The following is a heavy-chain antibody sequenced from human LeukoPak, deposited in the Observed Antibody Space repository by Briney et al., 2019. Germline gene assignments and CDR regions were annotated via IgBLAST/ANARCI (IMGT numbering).Heavy chain of an antibody. CDR2: TYYRSKWYN. J-gene: IGHJ6*03. D-gene: IGHD5-18*01. V-gene: IGHV6-1*01. CDR1: GDSVSSNSAA. CDR3: ARVVGVDTAIEAPLWYYYYYMDV. Sequence: SQTLSLTCAISGDSVSSNSAAWNWIRQSPSRGLEWLGRTYYRSKWYNDYAVSVKSRITINPDTSKNQFSLQLNSVTPEDTAVYYCARVVGVDTAIEAPLWYYYYYMDVWGKGTTVTVSS.